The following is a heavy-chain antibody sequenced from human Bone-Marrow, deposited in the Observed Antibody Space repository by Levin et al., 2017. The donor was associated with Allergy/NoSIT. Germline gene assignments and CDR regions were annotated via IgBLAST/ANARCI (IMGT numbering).Heavy chain of an antibody. D-gene: IGHD2-15*01. CDR1: GFTFSSYP. CDR2: IGASGATT. Sequence: GESLKISCVASGFTFSSYPMTWVRQAPAKGLEWVSSIGASGATTYYTDSVKGRFTISRDNSKNTLFLQMSSLRAEDTAVYYCGKLISISATGSWGQGTLVTVAS. CDR3: GKLISISATGS. J-gene: IGHJ5*02. V-gene: IGHV3-23*01.